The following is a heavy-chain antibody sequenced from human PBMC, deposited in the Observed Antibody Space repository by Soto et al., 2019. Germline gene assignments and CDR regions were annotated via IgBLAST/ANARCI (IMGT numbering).Heavy chain of an antibody. V-gene: IGHV3-48*01. D-gene: IGHD3-3*01. J-gene: IGHJ5*02. CDR3: ARPKLECRTSVGSGP. Sequence: EVQLVESGGGLVQPGGSLRLSCAASGFTFSNYHMNWVRQAPGKGLEWISYISSGSTTIYYADSVKGRFTISRDNAKNPLYLQMNSLRVDETAVYFCARPKLECRTSVGSGPWGQGTLVTV. CDR2: ISSGSTTI. CDR1: GFTFSNYH.